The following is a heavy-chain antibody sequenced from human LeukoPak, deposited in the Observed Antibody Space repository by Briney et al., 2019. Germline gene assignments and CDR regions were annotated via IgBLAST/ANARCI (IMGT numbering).Heavy chain of an antibody. CDR2: MNPNSGNT. J-gene: IGHJ3*02. D-gene: IGHD5-24*01. V-gene: IGHV1-8*01. CDR1: GYTFPSYD. CDR3: ARGGGAARRWLQTGGYAFDI. Sequence: ASVKVSCKACGYTFPSYDINWLRQATGQGLEGMGWMNPNSGNTGYPQKFQGRVTMTRNTSISTAYMELSSLRSEDTAVYYCARGGGAARRWLQTGGYAFDIWGQGTMVTVSS.